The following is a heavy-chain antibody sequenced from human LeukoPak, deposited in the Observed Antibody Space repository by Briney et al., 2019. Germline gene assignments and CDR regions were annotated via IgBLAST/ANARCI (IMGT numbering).Heavy chain of an antibody. CDR2: IHSGGNT. V-gene: IGHV4-38-2*02. CDR3: ARPVVPAAIIDAFDI. J-gene: IGHJ3*02. D-gene: IGHD2-2*01. CDR1: GYSISSGYY. Sequence: SETLSLTCTVSGYSISSGYYWGWIRQPPGKRLEWVGSIHSGGNTYYNPTLKSRVTISVDTSKNQFSLKLSSVTAADTAVYYCARPVVPAAIIDAFDIWGQGTMVTVSS.